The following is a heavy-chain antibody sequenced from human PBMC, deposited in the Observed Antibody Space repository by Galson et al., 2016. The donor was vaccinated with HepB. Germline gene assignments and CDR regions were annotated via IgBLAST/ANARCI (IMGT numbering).Heavy chain of an antibody. J-gene: IGHJ4*02. CDR3: ARDPLGYSYALVRYFDY. D-gene: IGHD5-18*01. Sequence: SLRLSCAASGFTFTSYSMNWVRQVPGKGLEWVSYIGSSPGTVYYADSVKGRFTISRDNAKNSLYLTMNSLSDEDTAVYYCARDPLGYSYALVRYFDYWGQGALVTVA. CDR1: GFTFTSYS. V-gene: IGHV3-48*02. CDR2: IGSSPGTV.